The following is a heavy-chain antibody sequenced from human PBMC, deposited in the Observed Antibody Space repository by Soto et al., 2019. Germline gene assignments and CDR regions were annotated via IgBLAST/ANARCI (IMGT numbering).Heavy chain of an antibody. D-gene: IGHD1-20*01. V-gene: IGHV3-23*01. CDR1: GFTITSSA. Sequence: GGSLRLSCAASGFTITSSAMSWVRQAPGKGLEWVSTTGISGRTTYYADPVKGRFTVSRDDSKSTLDLQMSSPRAEDTAVYYCATVHNTSRSFDYWGQGTPVTVSS. CDR2: TGISGRTT. J-gene: IGHJ4*02. CDR3: ATVHNTSRSFDY.